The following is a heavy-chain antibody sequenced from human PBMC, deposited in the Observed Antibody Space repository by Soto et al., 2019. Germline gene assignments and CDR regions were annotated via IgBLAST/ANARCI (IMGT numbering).Heavy chain of an antibody. V-gene: IGHV3-9*01. CDR3: ARGGRVQYSLEY. Sequence: PGGSLRLSCVASGFIFADFAMHWVRQVPGKGLEWVSGISWNSNDIAYVDSVKGRFTISRDNAKNSLYLQMNSLRAEDTAVYYCARGGRVQYSLEYWGQGTLVTVSS. CDR2: ISWNSNDI. J-gene: IGHJ4*02. D-gene: IGHD2-21*01. CDR1: GFIFADFA.